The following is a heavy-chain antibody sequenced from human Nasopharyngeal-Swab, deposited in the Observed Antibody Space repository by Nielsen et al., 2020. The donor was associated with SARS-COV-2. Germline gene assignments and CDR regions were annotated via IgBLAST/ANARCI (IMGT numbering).Heavy chain of an antibody. D-gene: IGHD3-9*01. CDR2: ISAYNGNK. CDR1: GYNFNSYG. CDR3: ARGELRYFDWLLHSDYYYGMDV. Sequence: ASVKVSCKASGYNFNSYGISWVRQAPGQGLEWMGWISAYNGNKNYAQKLQGRVTMTTDTSKSTAYLGLQSLRSDDTAVYYCARGELRYFDWLLHSDYYYGMDVWGQGTTVTVSS. J-gene: IGHJ6*02. V-gene: IGHV1-18*01.